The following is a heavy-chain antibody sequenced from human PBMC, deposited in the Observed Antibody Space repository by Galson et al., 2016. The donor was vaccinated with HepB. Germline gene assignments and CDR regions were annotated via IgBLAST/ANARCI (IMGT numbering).Heavy chain of an antibody. V-gene: IGHV3-23*01. CDR3: FRVPRYYADYSSGVGDC. CDR1: GFPFSSYA. CDR2: ISGAGTA. D-gene: IGHD4-17*01. J-gene: IGHJ4*02. Sequence: SLRLSCAASGFPFSSYAMSWVRQAPGKGLAWVSSISGAGTASYAYSLKGRFTISRDNSKNTQDLQMDSLRVEDTALYFCFRVPRYYADYSSGVGDCWGQGTLLTVSS.